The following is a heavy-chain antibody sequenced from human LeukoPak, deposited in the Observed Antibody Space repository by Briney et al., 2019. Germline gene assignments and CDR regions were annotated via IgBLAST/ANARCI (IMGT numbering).Heavy chain of an antibody. J-gene: IGHJ4*02. CDR3: AKRSGYSGYDYDLDY. CDR2: ISGSGGST. Sequence: GGSLRLSCAASGFTFSSYAMSWVRQAPGKGLEWVSVISGSGGSTYYADSVKGRFTISRDNSKNTLYLQMNSLRAEDTAVYYCAKRSGYSGYDYDLDYWGQGTLVTVSS. CDR1: GFTFSSYA. V-gene: IGHV3-23*01. D-gene: IGHD5-12*01.